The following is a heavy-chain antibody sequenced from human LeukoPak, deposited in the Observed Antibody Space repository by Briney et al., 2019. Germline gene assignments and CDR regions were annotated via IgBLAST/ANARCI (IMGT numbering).Heavy chain of an antibody. CDR1: GYSISSGYY. J-gene: IGHJ5*02. D-gene: IGHD7-27*01. CDR3: ARDPTGVYHQNWFDP. V-gene: IGHV4-38-2*02. CDR2: IYHSGST. Sequence: RSSETLSLTCTVSGYSISSGYYWGWIRQPPGKGLEWIGSIYHSGSTYYNPSLKSRVTISVDTSKNQFSLKLSSVTAAATAVYYCARDPTGVYHQNWFDPWGQGTLVTVSS.